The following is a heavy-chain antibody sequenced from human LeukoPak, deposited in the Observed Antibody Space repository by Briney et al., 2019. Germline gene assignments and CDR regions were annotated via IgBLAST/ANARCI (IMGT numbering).Heavy chain of an antibody. CDR2: IIPILGIA. D-gene: IGHD6-13*01. CDR3: ARERQQLVDNDNWFDP. J-gene: IGHJ5*02. Sequence: SVTVSCKASGGTFSSYAISWVRQAPGQGLEWMGRIIPILGIANYAQKFQGRVTITADKSTSTAYMELSRLRSEDTAVYYCARERQQLVDNDNWFDPWGQGTLVTVSS. CDR1: GGTFSSYA. V-gene: IGHV1-69*04.